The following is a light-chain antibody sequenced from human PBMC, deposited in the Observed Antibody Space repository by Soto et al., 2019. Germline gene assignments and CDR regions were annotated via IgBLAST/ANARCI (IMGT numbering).Light chain of an antibody. CDR3: QQYNNWPRT. J-gene: IGKJ1*01. Sequence: EIVMTQSAATLSVSPGERATLSCRAGQSVSSNLAWYQQKPGQSPRVLIYGASTRATGIPARFSGSGSGTEFTLTISSLQSEDFAVYYCQQYNNWPRTFGQGTKVEIK. CDR1: QSVSSN. V-gene: IGKV3-15*01. CDR2: GAS.